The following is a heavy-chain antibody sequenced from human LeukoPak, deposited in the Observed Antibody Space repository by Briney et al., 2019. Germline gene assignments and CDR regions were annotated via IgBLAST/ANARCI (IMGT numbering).Heavy chain of an antibody. CDR1: GFSISSGYY. D-gene: IGHD2-15*01. Sequence: PSETLSLTCSVPGFSISSGYYWGWIRQPPGKGLDWIGIIYHSGSTYYNPSLKSRVTMSVDTSKNQFSLKLSSVTAADTAVYYCARRISGAWFDPWGQGTLVTVSS. CDR2: IYHSGST. CDR3: ARRISGAWFDP. V-gene: IGHV4-38-2*02. J-gene: IGHJ5*02.